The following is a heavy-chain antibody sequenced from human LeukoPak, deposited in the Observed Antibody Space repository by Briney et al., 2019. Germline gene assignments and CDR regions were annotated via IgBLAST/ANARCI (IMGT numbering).Heavy chain of an antibody. J-gene: IGHJ4*02. Sequence: SQTLSLTCTVSGGSISSGDYYWSWIRQPPGKGLEWTGYIYYSGSTYYNPSLKSRVTISVDTSKNQFSLKLSSVTAADTAVYYCASHSAPGEYFDYWGQGTLVTVSS. V-gene: IGHV4-30-4*01. CDR2: IYYSGST. CDR3: ASHSAPGEYFDY. CDR1: GGSISSGDYY. D-gene: IGHD3-16*01.